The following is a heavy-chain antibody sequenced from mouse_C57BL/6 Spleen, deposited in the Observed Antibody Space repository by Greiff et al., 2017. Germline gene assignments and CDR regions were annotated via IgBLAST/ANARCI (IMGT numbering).Heavy chain of an antibody. D-gene: IGHD4-1*01. J-gene: IGHJ4*01. CDR3: ARGEANWDAMDY. Sequence: EVQLQQSGPELVKPGASVKISCKASGYSFTGYYMNWVKQSPEKSLEWIGEINPSTGGTTYNQKFKAKATLTVDKSSSTAYMQLKSLTSEDSAVYYCARGEANWDAMDYWGQGTSVTVSS. CDR1: GYSFTGYY. CDR2: INPSTGGT. V-gene: IGHV1-42*01.